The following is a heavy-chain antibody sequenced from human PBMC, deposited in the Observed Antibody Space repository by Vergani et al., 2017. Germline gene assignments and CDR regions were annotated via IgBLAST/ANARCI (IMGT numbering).Heavy chain of an antibody. V-gene: IGHV4-59*10. CDR2: IYTSGST. J-gene: IGHJ3*02. Sequence: QVQLQQWGAGLLKPSETLSLTCTVSGGSISSYYWSWIRQPAGKGLEWIGRIYTSGSTNYNPSLKSRVTMSVATSKNQFSLKLSSVTAADTAVYYCARAVLISGSYYASDAFDIWGQGTMVTVSS. CDR3: ARAVLISGSYYASDAFDI. CDR1: GGSISSYY. D-gene: IGHD1-26*01.